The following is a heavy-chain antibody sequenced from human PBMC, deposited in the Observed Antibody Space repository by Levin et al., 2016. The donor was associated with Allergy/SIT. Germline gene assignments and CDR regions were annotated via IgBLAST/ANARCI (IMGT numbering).Heavy chain of an antibody. CDR3: ARRAADFWSGFYYYYMDV. D-gene: IGHD3-3*01. CDR1: GYSFTNYW. J-gene: IGHJ6*03. V-gene: IGHV5-51*01. Sequence: GESLKISCKASGYSFTNYWIGWVRQMPGKGLEWMGIIYPGDSDTRYSPSFQGQVTISADKSISTAYLQWSSLKASDTAMYYCARRAADFWSGFYYYYMDVWGKGTTVTVSS. CDR2: IYPGDSDT.